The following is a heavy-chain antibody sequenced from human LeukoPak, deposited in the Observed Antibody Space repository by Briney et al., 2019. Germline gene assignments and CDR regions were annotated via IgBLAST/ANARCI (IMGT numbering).Heavy chain of an antibody. V-gene: IGHV5-51*01. D-gene: IGHD4-17*01. CDR2: IYPGDSDT. Sequence: GESLKISSKSSGHSFTSYWIGWVRQMPGKGLEWIGIIYPGDSDTRYSPSFQGQVTISADKSISTAYLQWSSLKASDTAMYYCARLSYGDYVDFDYWGQGTLVTVSS. CDR3: ARLSYGDYVDFDY. J-gene: IGHJ4*02. CDR1: GHSFTSYW.